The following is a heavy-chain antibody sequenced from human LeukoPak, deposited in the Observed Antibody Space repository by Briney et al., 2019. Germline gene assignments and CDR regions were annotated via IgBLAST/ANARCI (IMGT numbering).Heavy chain of an antibody. V-gene: IGHV1-69*04. Sequence: GSSVKLSCKASGGTFSSYAISWVRQAPGQGLEWMGWIIPILGIANYAQTFKGRFTITADKSTSRAYLQVSRHRSEDRVGYDGAGDARPGSAQITPREWEPSSDYWGQGTLVTVSS. D-gene: IGHD1-26*01. J-gene: IGHJ4*02. CDR1: GGTFSSYA. CDR2: IIPILGIA. CDR3: AGDARPGSAQITPREWEPSSDY.